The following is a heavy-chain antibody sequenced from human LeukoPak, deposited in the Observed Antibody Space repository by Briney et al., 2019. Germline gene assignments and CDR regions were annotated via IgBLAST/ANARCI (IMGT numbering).Heavy chain of an antibody. V-gene: IGHV3-74*01. CDR3: ARATSGTSYEY. Sequence: PGGSLRLSCAASGFTFRNYWMHWVRQAPGKGLVWVSSIEGDGSRTNYADSVKGRFTISRDNAENTLYLQMNSLRGEDTAVYFCARATSGTSYEYWGPGTLVTVSS. D-gene: IGHD3-10*01. CDR2: IEGDGSRT. CDR1: GFTFRNYW. J-gene: IGHJ4*02.